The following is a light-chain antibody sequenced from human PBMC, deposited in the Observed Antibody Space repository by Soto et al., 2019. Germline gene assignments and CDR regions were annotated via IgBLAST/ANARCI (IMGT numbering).Light chain of an antibody. CDR1: KSFSRSY. J-gene: IGKJ1*01. CDR3: QQYGNSPQT. CDR2: GAS. V-gene: IGKV3-20*01. Sequence: EIVLTQSPDTLSLSPGERDTLSCRASKSFSRSYLAWYQQKPGQAPRLLIYGASSRATGIPDRFSGSGSGTDFTLTISRLEPEDFAVYYCQQYGNSPQTFGQGTKVDIK.